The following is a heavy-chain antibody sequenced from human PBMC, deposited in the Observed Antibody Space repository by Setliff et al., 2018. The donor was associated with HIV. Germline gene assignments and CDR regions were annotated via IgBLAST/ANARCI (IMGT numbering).Heavy chain of an antibody. V-gene: IGHV1-2*02. Sequence: ASVKVSCKASGYSFSDYYIHWVRQAPGHGFQWMGWISPKYGGTIYAQNFQGRVTMTRDTSISTAYMELSRLGSDDTAVYYCAKRTFGSGRLDPWGQGTLVTVSS. D-gene: IGHD3-16*01. J-gene: IGHJ5*02. CDR2: ISPKYGGT. CDR3: AKRTFGSGRLDP. CDR1: GYSFSDYY.